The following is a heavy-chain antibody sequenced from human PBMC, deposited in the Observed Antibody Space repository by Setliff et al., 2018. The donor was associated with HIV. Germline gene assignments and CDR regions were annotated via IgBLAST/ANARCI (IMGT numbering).Heavy chain of an antibody. V-gene: IGHV3-30*15. CDR2: MSYDGNNK. D-gene: IGHD6-13*01. Sequence: GGSLRLSCAASGFIFSSYAMHWVRQAPGKGLEWVAVMSYDGNNKYYADSVKGRFTISRDNSKNTLYLQMSSLRVDDTAVYYCVKEAYSNTWNYYYYYIDVWGKGTTVTVAS. CDR1: GFIFSSYA. J-gene: IGHJ6*03. CDR3: VKEAYSNTWNYYYYYIDV.